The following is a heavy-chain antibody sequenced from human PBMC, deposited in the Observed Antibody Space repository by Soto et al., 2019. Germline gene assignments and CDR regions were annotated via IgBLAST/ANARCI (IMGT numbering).Heavy chain of an antibody. D-gene: IGHD3-10*01. CDR2: INAGNGNT. V-gene: IGHV1-3*01. Sequence: ASVKVSCKASGYTFTSYAMHWVRQAPGQRLEWMGWINAGNGNTKYSQKFQGRVTITRDTSASTAYMELSSLRSEDTAVYYCARGPPDYYGSGSYYMIGDYWGQGTLVTVSS. CDR1: GYTFTSYA. J-gene: IGHJ4*02. CDR3: ARGPPDYYGSGSYYMIGDY.